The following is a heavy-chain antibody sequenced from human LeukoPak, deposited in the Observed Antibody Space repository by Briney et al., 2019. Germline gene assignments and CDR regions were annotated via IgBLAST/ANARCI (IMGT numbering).Heavy chain of an antibody. J-gene: IGHJ3*02. CDR1: GYIFTSYD. D-gene: IGHD1-1*01. Sequence: ASVEVSCTASGYIFTSYDMNWVRQAPGQGLEWMGWMNPNTGNTGYAQKFQGRLTITRDTSISTAYMELSRLRFDDTAVYYCARHTTGYNSPRDSFNIWGQGTMVTVSS. CDR3: ARHTTGYNSPRDSFNI. CDR2: MNPNTGNT. V-gene: IGHV1-8*01.